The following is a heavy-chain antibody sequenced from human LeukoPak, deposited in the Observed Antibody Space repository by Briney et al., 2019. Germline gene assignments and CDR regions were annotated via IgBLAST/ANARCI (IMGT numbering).Heavy chain of an antibody. J-gene: IGHJ4*02. CDR2: VTGNGGTT. Sequence: PGGSLRLSCAASGFTFSGYGMSWVRQAPGKGLEWVSAVTGNGGTTYYADSVKGRFTISRDNSKNMVYLQMNSLRAEDTAFYYCAKMQGYFDYWSQGTLVTVSA. CDR3: AKMQGYFDY. V-gene: IGHV3-23*01. CDR1: GFTFSGYG.